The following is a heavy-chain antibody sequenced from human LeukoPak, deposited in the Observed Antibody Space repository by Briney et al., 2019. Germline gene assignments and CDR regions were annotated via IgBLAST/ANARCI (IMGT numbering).Heavy chain of an antibody. V-gene: IGHV3-30*02. CDR2: IRYDGSNK. Sequence: GGSLRLSCAASGFTFSSYGMHWVRQAPGKGLEWVAFIRYDGSNKYYADSVKGRFTISRDNSKNTLYLQMNSLRAEDTAVYYCAREISVSHYYDSSGYPTAAFDIWGQGTMVTVSS. J-gene: IGHJ3*02. CDR3: AREISVSHYYDSSGYPTAAFDI. D-gene: IGHD3-22*01. CDR1: GFTFSSYG.